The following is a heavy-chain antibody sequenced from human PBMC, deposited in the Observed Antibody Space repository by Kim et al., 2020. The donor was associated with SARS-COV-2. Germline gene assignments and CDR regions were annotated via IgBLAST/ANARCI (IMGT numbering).Heavy chain of an antibody. V-gene: IGHV3-9*01. J-gene: IGHJ4*02. CDR3: AKDPGFDSTVDY. Sequence: GGSLRLSCAASGFTFDDYAMHWVRQAPGKGLEWVSGISWNSGSIGYADSVKGRFTISRDNAKNSLYLQMNSLRAEDTALYYCAKDPGFDSTVDYWGQGTLVTVSS. D-gene: IGHD3-9*01. CDR1: GFTFDDYA. CDR2: ISWNSGSI.